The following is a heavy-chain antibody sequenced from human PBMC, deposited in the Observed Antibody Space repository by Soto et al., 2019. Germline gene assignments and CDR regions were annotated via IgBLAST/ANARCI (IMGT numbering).Heavy chain of an antibody. Sequence: SETLSVTCTVSGGSIRSGDYHWSCIRQTPGKGLEWIGYIYYSGSTYYNPSLKSRVTISVDTSKNQFSLKLSSVTAADTAVYYCAREYYDILTGRPKTADYYYYGMDVWGQGTTVTVSS. V-gene: IGHV4-30-4*08. J-gene: IGHJ6*02. D-gene: IGHD3-9*01. CDR3: AREYYDILTGRPKTADYYYYGMDV. CDR2: IYYSGST. CDR1: GGSIRSGDYH.